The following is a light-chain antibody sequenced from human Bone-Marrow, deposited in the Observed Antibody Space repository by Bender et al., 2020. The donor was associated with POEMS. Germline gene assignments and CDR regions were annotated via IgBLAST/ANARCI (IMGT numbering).Light chain of an antibody. J-gene: IGLJ3*02. CDR2: NNS. CDR1: SSKFGSYP. V-gene: IGLV1-44*01. Sequence: QSVLTQPPSASGTPGQRVTISCSGSSSKFGSYPVNWYQQLPGAAPKLVIFNNSQRPSGVPDRFSGSNSGTSASLAISGLLSDAEADFYCATWDDSLNGWVFGGGTKLTVL. CDR3: ATWDDSLNGWV.